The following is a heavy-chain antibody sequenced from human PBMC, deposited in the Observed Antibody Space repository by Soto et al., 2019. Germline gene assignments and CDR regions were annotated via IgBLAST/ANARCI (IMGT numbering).Heavy chain of an antibody. CDR2: MYYSGST. V-gene: IGHV4-59*01. J-gene: IGHJ4*02. CDR3: ASGTMGSGPFAY. CDR1: GGSISSYY. Sequence: QVQLQESGPGLVKPSETLSLTCTVSGGSISSYYWSWIRQPPGKGLEWIGYMYYSGSTRYNPSLNSRVPISVDTSKNQFSLKLSSVTAADTAVYFCASGTMGSGPFAYWGQGSLVTVST. D-gene: IGHD3-10*01.